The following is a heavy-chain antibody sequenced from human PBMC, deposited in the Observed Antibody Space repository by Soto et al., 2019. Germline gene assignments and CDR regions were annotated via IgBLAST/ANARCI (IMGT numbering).Heavy chain of an antibody. J-gene: IGHJ4*02. D-gene: IGHD6-19*01. V-gene: IGHV3-33*01. Sequence: GGSLRLSCAASGFTFSSYGMHWVRQAPGKGLEWVAVIWYDGSNKYYADSVKGRFTISRDNSKNTLYLQMNSLRAEDTDVYYCARSGGIAVAVSLDYWGQGTLVTVSS. CDR2: IWYDGSNK. CDR1: GFTFSSYG. CDR3: ARSGGIAVAVSLDY.